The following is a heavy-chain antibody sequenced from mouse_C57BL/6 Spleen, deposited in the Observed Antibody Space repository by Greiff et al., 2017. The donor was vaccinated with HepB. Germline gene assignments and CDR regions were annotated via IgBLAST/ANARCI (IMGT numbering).Heavy chain of an antibody. D-gene: IGHD6-1*01. J-gene: IGHJ2*01. CDR2: IDPETGGT. V-gene: IGHV1-15*01. CDR3: TRPLFDY. Sequence: SGAELVRPGASVTLSCKASGYTFTDYEMHWVKQTPVHGLEWIGAIDPETGGTAYNQKFKGKAILTADKSSSTAYMELRSLTSEDSAVYYCTRPLFDYWGQGTTLTVSS. CDR1: GYTFTDYE.